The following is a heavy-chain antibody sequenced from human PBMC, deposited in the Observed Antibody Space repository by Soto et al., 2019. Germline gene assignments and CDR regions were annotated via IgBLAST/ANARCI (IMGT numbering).Heavy chain of an antibody. CDR1: GFTFTNYA. CDR2: IAAGGGT. D-gene: IGHD3-10*02. CDR3: AKVFGGGPPYYFDH. V-gene: IGHV3-23*01. Sequence: EVQVLESGGGLVQPGGSLRLSCAASGFTFTNYAMTWVRQAPGKGLEWVSLIAAGGGTSYTDSVKGRFTISRDISKNTLYLHMNSLRAEDTAIYYCAKVFGGGPPYYFDHWGQGTLVTVSS. J-gene: IGHJ4*02.